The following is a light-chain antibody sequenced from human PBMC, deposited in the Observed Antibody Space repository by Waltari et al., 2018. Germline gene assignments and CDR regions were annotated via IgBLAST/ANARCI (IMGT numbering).Light chain of an antibody. CDR1: QSVLYSYNNKNY. J-gene: IGKJ2*01. CDR2: WAS. Sequence: DIVMTQSPDSLAASLGERATINCKSSQSVLYSYNNKNYVAWYQQKPGQPPKLLISWASTRESGVPDRFSGSASGTDFTLTISSLQAEDVAVYYCQQYYSIPRTFGRGTKLEIK. CDR3: QQYYSIPRT. V-gene: IGKV4-1*01.